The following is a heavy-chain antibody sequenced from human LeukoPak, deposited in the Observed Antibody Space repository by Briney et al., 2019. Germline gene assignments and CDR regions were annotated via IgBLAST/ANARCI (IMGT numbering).Heavy chain of an antibody. D-gene: IGHD3-9*01. CDR2: IIPILGIA. Sequence: GASVKVSCKASGGTFSSYAISWVRQAPGQGLEWMGRIIPILGIANYAQKFQGRVTITADKSTSTAYMELSSLRSEDTAVYYCARARGSDILTGYYNVYFDYWGQGTLVTVSS. V-gene: IGHV1-69*04. J-gene: IGHJ4*02. CDR3: ARARGSDILTGYYNVYFDY. CDR1: GGTFSSYA.